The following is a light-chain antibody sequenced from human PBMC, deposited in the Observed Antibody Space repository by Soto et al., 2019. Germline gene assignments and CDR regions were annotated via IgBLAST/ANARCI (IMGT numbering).Light chain of an antibody. Sequence: DIQMTQSPFSLSASVGDRVTIPCRASQAISNYLAWFQQKPGKAPKALIIAASRLLSGVPPRFSGSGSGTDFTLTISSLQPEDFAIYYCQQYNTYPVTFGQGTRLEIK. V-gene: IGKV1-16*01. CDR1: QAISNY. CDR2: AAS. J-gene: IGKJ5*01. CDR3: QQYNTYPVT.